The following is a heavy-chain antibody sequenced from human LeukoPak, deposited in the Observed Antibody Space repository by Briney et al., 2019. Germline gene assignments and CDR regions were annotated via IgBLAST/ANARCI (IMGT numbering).Heavy chain of an antibody. V-gene: IGHV4-4*07. CDR3: ARDGGPIAVAGYYYYGMDV. CDR1: GGSISSYY. Sequence: PSETLSLTCTVSGGSISSYYWSWIRQPAGKGLEWIGRIYTSGSTNYNPSLKSRVTMSVDTSKNQFSLKLSSVTAADTAVYYCARDGGPIAVAGYYYYGMDVWGQGTTVTVSS. D-gene: IGHD6-19*01. J-gene: IGHJ6*02. CDR2: IYTSGST.